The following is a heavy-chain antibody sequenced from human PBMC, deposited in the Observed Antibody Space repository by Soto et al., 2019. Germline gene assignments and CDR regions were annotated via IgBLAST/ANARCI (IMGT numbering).Heavy chain of an antibody. Sequence: PSETLSLTCTVSGGSISSSTYYWDWIRQPPGKGLEWIGAMYYTGNKNYNPSLESRVTMSVDTSKNQFSLKLSSVTPTDTAVYYCERRSSSSLGSLFDHWGRGILVTVSS. J-gene: IGHJ5*02. D-gene: IGHD6-6*01. CDR1: GGSISSSTYY. V-gene: IGHV4-39*01. CDR2: MYYTGNK. CDR3: ERRSSSSLGSLFDH.